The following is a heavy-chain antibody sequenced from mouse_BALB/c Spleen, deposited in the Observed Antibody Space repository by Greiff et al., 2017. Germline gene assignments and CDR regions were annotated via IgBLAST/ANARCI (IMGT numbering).Heavy chain of an antibody. J-gene: IGHJ3*01. D-gene: IGHD1-1*01. CDR2: ISYSGST. Sequence: EVMLVESGPSLVKPSQTLSLTCSVTGDSITSGYWNWIRKFPGNKLEYMGYISYSGSTYYNPSLKSRISITRDTSKNQYYLQLNSVTTEDTATYYCARSEGSSYVPFAYWGQGTLVTVSA. CDR3: ARSEGSSYVPFAY. CDR1: GDSITSGY. V-gene: IGHV3-8*02.